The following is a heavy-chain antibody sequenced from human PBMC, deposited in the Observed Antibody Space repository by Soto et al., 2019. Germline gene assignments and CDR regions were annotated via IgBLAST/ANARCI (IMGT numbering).Heavy chain of an antibody. CDR3: ARDLRATVVTLRRNYYYGMDV. CDR2: IWYDGSNK. Sequence: LRLSCAASGFTFSSYGMHWVRQAPGKGLEWVAVIWYDGSNKYYADSVKGRFTISRDNSKNTLYLQMNSPRAEDTAVYYCARDLRATVVTLRRNYYYGMDVWGQGTTVTVSS. CDR1: GFTFSSYG. J-gene: IGHJ6*02. D-gene: IGHD4-17*01. V-gene: IGHV3-33*01.